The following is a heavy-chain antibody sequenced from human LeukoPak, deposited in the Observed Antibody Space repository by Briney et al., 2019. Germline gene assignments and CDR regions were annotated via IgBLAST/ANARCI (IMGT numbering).Heavy chain of an antibody. CDR2: IRYDGSNK. D-gene: IGHD6-19*01. Sequence: GGSLRLSCAASGFTFSSYGMHWVRQAPGKGLEWVAFIRYDGSNKYYADSVKGRFTTSRDNAKNSLYLQMNSLRAEDTAVYYCARSHSSGPDYWGQGTLVTVSS. V-gene: IGHV3-30*02. CDR3: ARSHSSGPDY. CDR1: GFTFSSYG. J-gene: IGHJ4*02.